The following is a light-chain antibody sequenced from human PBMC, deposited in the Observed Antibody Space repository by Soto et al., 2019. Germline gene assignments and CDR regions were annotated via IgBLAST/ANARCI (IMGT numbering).Light chain of an antibody. Sequence: DIQMTQSPPSLSASVGDRATITCRASQGISNYLAWYQQKPGKVPKLLIYAASTLQSGVPSRFSASGSGTYFTLTISSLQPEDVATYYCQKYNSVPFTFAPGTKVEIK. V-gene: IGKV1-27*01. J-gene: IGKJ3*01. CDR2: AAS. CDR1: QGISNY. CDR3: QKYNSVPFT.